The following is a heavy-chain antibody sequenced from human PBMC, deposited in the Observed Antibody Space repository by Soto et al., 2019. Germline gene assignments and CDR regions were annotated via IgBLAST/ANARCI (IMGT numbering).Heavy chain of an antibody. J-gene: IGHJ4*02. CDR3: ARAISGYVT. CDR1: GINYNTYA. D-gene: IGHD5-12*01. Sequence: QVQLVQSGAEMKKLGASVKLSCKTSGINYNTYAIHWVRQAPGQGLEWMGWINAGNGDTRYSQNCQGRVTLTRDTSASTVYMDLDSLKSEDTGVYYCARAISGYVTWGQGTLVTVSS. CDR2: INAGNGDT. V-gene: IGHV1-3*01.